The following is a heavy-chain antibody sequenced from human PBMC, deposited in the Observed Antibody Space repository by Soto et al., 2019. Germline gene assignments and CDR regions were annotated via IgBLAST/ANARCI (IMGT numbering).Heavy chain of an antibody. Sequence: EVQLVESGGGLVQPGRSLRLSCAASEFNFEDYAMHWVRQAPAKGLEWVASISWNGGRINYADSVKGRFTISRDNARNSLDVEMNSLRPEDTALYYCTKEQGGIAVAFDSWGQGTLVTVSS. CDR3: TKEQGGIAVAFDS. CDR2: ISWNGGRI. J-gene: IGHJ4*02. D-gene: IGHD6-19*01. CDR1: EFNFEDYA. V-gene: IGHV3-9*01.